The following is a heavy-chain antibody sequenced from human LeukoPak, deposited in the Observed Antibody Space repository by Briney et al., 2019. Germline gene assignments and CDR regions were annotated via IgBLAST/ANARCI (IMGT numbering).Heavy chain of an antibody. J-gene: IGHJ4*02. D-gene: IGHD1-26*01. CDR1: GFTFDDYA. CDR2: ITWNSGTI. CDR3: AKDQGATYFDY. V-gene: IGHV3-9*01. Sequence: GGSLRLSCAASGFTFDDYALHWVRQAPGKGLEWVSGITWNSGTIGYADSVKGRFTISRGNAKNSLYLQMNSLRAEDTALYYCAKDQGATYFDYWGQGTLVTVSS.